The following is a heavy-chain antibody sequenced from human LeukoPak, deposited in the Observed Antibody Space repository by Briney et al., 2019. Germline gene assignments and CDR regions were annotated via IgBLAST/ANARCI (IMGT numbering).Heavy chain of an antibody. V-gene: IGHV3-7*01. D-gene: IGHD3-3*01. CDR1: GFTFSSYW. CDR3: ARSGDDLWSGYYLHYFDY. J-gene: IGHJ4*02. CDR2: IKQDGSEK. Sequence: GGSLRLSCAASGFTFSSYWMSWVRQAPGKGLEWVANIKQDGSEKYYVDSVKGRFTISRDNAKNSLYLQMNSLRAEDTAVYYCARSGDDLWSGYYLHYFDYWGQGTLVTVSS.